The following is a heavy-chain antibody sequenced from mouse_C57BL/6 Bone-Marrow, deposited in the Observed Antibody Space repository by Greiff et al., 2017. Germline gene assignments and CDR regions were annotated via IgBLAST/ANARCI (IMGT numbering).Heavy chain of an antibody. D-gene: IGHD1-1*01. CDR3: THYDSSYGYFDY. V-gene: IGHV14-4*01. CDR1: GFNINDDY. Sequence: VQLQQSGAELVRPGASVKLSCTASGFNINDDYMHWVKQTPEQGLEWIGWIDPDNGDTEYASRFQGKATITGDTASNTAYLQLSSLASEDTAVYYCTHYDSSYGYFDYWGQGTTLTVS. CDR2: IDPDNGDT. J-gene: IGHJ2*01.